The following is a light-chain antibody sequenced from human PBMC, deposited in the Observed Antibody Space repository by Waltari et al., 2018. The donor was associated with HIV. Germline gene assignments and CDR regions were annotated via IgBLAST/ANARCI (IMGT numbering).Light chain of an antibody. Sequence: QSALPQPASVSGSPGPSITIPCPGTSRAFGIYNLVSWYQHNPGKASKFMIYEVNKRPSGVSNRFSGSKSGNTASLTISGLQAEDEADYYCSSYAGGTTVFGGGTKLTVL. CDR2: EVN. J-gene: IGLJ2*01. CDR3: SSYAGGTTV. CDR1: SRAFGIYNL. V-gene: IGLV2-23*02.